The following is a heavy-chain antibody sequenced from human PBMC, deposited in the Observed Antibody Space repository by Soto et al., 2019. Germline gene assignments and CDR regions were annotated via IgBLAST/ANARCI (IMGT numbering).Heavy chain of an antibody. CDR2: IYYSGST. CDR3: ARVGGFGELSWGAFDY. D-gene: IGHD3-10*01. J-gene: IGHJ4*02. V-gene: IGHV4-30-4*01. Sequence: PSETLSLTCTVSGGSISSGDYYWSWIRQPPGKGLEWIGYIYYSGSTYYNPSLKSRVTISVDTSKNQFSLKLSPVTAADTAVYYCARVGGFGELSWGAFDYWGQGTLVTVSS. CDR1: GGSISSGDYY.